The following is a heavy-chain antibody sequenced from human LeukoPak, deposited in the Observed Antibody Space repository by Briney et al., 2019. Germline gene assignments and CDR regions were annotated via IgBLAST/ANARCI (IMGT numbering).Heavy chain of an antibody. CDR2: ISISSSSV. CDR1: GFTFSSHA. Sequence: GGSLRLSCAASGFTFSSHAMNWVRQAPGKGLEWVSYISISSSSVYYADSVKGRFTISRDNAKNTLYLQMNSLRAEDTAVYYCARHISIFGVAYTPFDVWGRGTLVTVSS. CDR3: ARHISIFGVAYTPFDV. J-gene: IGHJ3*01. D-gene: IGHD3-3*01. V-gene: IGHV3-48*04.